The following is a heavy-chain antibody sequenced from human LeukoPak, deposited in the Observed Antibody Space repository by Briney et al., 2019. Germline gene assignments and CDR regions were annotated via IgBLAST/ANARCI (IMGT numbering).Heavy chain of an antibody. CDR2: IYYSGST. D-gene: IGHD1-1*01. Sequence: SETLSLTCTVSGGSISSYYWSWIRQPPGKGLEWIGYIYYSGSTNYNPSLKSRVTISVDTSKNQFSLKLSSVTAADTAVYYCARRTVQLELDAFDIWGEGTMVTVSS. V-gene: IGHV4-59*01. J-gene: IGHJ3*02. CDR1: GGSISSYY. CDR3: ARRTVQLELDAFDI.